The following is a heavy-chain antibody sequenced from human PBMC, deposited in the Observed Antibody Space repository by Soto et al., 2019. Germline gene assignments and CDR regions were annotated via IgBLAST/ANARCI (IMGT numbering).Heavy chain of an antibody. CDR1: GFTFSNYG. CDR2: IKEDGSER. Sequence: EVQMVESGGGLVQPGGSLRLSCGASGFTFSNYGMSWVRQAPGKGLEWVANIKEDGSERNYVDSVKGRLTISRDNAKNSLYLQLNSLRAEDTALYYCARAGSENDYWGQGTLVTVSS. J-gene: IGHJ4*02. D-gene: IGHD3-10*01. V-gene: IGHV3-7*05. CDR3: ARAGSENDY.